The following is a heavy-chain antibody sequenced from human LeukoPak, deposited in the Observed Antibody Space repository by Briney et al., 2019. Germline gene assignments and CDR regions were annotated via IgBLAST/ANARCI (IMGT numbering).Heavy chain of an antibody. CDR2: IKGDGSST. CDR3: VRARKTSLLRNTYYYYGMDV. CDR1: GFTFSNNW. Sequence: GGSLRLSCAASGFTFSNNWMHWVRQAPGKGLVWVSRIKGDGSSTDYADSVKGRFTISRDNAKNTLLLQMNSLRAEDTAVYYCVRARKTSLLRNTYYYYGMDVWGQGTTVTVSS. J-gene: IGHJ6*02. V-gene: IGHV3-74*01. D-gene: IGHD2-15*01.